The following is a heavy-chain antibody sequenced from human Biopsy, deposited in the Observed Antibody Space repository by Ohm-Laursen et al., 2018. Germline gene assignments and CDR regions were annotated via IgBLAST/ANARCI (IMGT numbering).Heavy chain of an antibody. D-gene: IGHD2-8*01. CDR2: INCKTGAT. CDR3: ARDPLNGHKHFDY. CDR1: SYTFTDYN. J-gene: IGHJ4*02. Sequence: ASVKVSCKASSYTFTDYNIHRMRQAPGQGLKWLGYINCKTGATNYAQKFQGTVTMTRDTSISTAYLALGSLRSADTAIYYCARDPLNGHKHFDYWGQGSLVTVSS. V-gene: IGHV1-2*02.